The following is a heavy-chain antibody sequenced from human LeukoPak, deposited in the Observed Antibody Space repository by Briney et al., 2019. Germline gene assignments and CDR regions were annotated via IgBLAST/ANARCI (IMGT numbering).Heavy chain of an antibody. CDR2: ISGSGGST. V-gene: IGHV3-23*01. CDR3: ANLYYYDSSGYYYDY. J-gene: IGHJ4*02. Sequence: PGGSLRLSCAASGFTFSSYAMSWVRQAPGKGLEWVSAISGSGGSTYYADSVKGRFTISRDNSKNTLYLQVNSLRAEDTAVYYCANLYYYDSSGYYYDYWGQGTLVTVSS. D-gene: IGHD3-22*01. CDR1: GFTFSSYA.